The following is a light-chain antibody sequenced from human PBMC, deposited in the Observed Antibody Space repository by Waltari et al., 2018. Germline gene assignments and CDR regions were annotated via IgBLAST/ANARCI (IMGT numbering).Light chain of an antibody. CDR1: QDISNY. CDR2: DAS. J-gene: IGKJ5*01. CDR3: QQYANLPHT. V-gene: IGKV1-33*01. Sequence: DIQMTQSPSSLSASVGDRVNITCQASQDISNYLYWYQQKPGKAPNPLIYDASNLESGVPSRFRGSGSETDFTFTITSLQPEDIATYHCQQYANLPHTFGQGTRLEIK.